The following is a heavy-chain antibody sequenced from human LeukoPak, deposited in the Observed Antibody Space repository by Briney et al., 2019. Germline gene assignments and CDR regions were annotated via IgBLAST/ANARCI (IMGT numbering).Heavy chain of an antibody. CDR3: AKEGRGSWYRY. J-gene: IGHJ4*02. D-gene: IGHD6-13*01. Sequence: QPGGSLRLSCAASGFTFSSYDMHWVRQATGKGLEWVSAIGTAGDTYYPGSVKGRFTISRDNSKNTLYLQMNSLRAEDTAVYYCAKEGRGSWYRYWGQGTLVTVSS. V-gene: IGHV3-13*01. CDR2: IGTAGDT. CDR1: GFTFSSYD.